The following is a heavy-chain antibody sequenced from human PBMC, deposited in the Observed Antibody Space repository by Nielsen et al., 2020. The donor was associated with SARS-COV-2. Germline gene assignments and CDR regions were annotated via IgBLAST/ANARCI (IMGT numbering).Heavy chain of an antibody. CDR3: ATGSVMVREQNWFDP. D-gene: IGHD3-10*01. V-gene: IGHV3-9*01. CDR2: ISWNSGSI. Sequence: GGSLRLSCAASGFTFDDYAMHWVRQAPGKGLEWVSGISWNSGSIGYADPVKGRFTISRDNAKNSLYLQMNSLRAEDTAVYYCATGSVMVREQNWFDPWGQGTLVTVSS. J-gene: IGHJ5*02. CDR1: GFTFDDYA.